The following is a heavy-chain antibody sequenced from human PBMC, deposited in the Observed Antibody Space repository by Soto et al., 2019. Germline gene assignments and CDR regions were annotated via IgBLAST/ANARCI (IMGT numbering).Heavy chain of an antibody. CDR3: VRDGSKTLRDCFDP. J-gene: IGHJ5*02. CDR2: IYHSGST. D-gene: IGHD4-17*01. Sequence: KPSETLSLTCAVSGGSISSSNWWSWVRQPPGKGLEWIGEIYHSGSTNYNPSLKSRVTISVDKSKNQFSLKLSSVTAADTAVYYCVRDGSKTLRDCFDPWGQGILVTVSS. V-gene: IGHV4-4*02. CDR1: GGSISSSNW.